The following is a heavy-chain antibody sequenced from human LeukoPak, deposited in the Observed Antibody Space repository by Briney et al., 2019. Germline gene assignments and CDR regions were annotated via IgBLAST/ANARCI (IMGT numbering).Heavy chain of an antibody. Sequence: ASEKVSCKASGYTFTGYYMHWVRQAPGQGLEWMGWIKPNRGGTNYAQKFQGRVTMTRDTSISTAYMELSRLRSDDTAVYYCARGASGVYTVTTSWFDPWGQGTLVTLPS. CDR3: ARGASGVYTVTTSWFDP. J-gene: IGHJ5*02. CDR2: IKPNRGGT. CDR1: GYTFTGYY. V-gene: IGHV1-2*02. D-gene: IGHD4-17*01.